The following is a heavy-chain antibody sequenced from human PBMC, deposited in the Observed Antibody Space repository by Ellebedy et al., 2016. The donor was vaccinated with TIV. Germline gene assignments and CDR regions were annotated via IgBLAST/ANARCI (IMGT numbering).Heavy chain of an antibody. V-gene: IGHV3-23*01. D-gene: IGHD6-19*01. CDR1: GFSFSNYA. CDR3: AKEVGVHGTPYFDF. J-gene: IGHJ4*02. Sequence: GESLKISCAASGFSFSNYAMSWVRQAPGKGLEWVSGISGSGDGTYYADSVKGRFPISRDNSKNTVFLQMNNLRVEDTAIYYCAKEVGVHGTPYFDFWGQGTLVTVSS. CDR2: ISGSGDGT.